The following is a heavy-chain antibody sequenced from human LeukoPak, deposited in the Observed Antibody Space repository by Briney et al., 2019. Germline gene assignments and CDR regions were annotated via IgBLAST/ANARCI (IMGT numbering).Heavy chain of an antibody. CDR1: GYTFTGYY. J-gene: IGHJ4*02. D-gene: IGHD1-26*01. CDR2: INPNGGGT. V-gene: IGHV1-2*02. Sequence: GASVKVTCKASGYTFTGYYMHWVRQAPGQGLEWTGWINPNGGGTNYAQKFQGRVTMTRDTSISTAYMEVSRLTSDDTAVYYCARAALGGPHDYWGQGTLVTVSS. CDR3: ARAALGGPHDY.